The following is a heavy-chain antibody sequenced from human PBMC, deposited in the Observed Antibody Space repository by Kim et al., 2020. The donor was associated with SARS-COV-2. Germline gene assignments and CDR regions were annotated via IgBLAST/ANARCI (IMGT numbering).Heavy chain of an antibody. V-gene: IGHV3-33*01. D-gene: IGHD3-10*01. CDR1: GFTFSYYG. J-gene: IGHJ4*02. CDR3: ARDQREWYASGTYYAYFDY. Sequence: GGSLRLSCAASGFTFSYYGMHWVRQAPGEGLEWVATIWYDGSEKFHADSVTGRFTISRDNSNSTLYLQMNSLRAEDTAVYYCARDQREWYASGTYYAYFDYWGQGTPVTVSS. CDR2: IWYDGSEK.